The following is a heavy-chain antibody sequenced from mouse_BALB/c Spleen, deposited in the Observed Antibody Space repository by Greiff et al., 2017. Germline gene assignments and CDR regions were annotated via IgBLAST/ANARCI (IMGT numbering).Heavy chain of an antibody. CDR2: IDPSDSYT. J-gene: IGHJ4*01. CDR3: TSGGYYAMDY. V-gene: IGHV1S127*01. CDR1: GYTFTSYW. Sequence: VQLQQPGAELVKPGASVKMSCKASGYTFTSYWMHWVKQRPGQGLEWIGVIDPSDSYTSYNQKFKGKATLTVDTSSSTAYMQLSSLTSEDSAVYYCTSGGYYAMDYWGQGTSVTVSS.